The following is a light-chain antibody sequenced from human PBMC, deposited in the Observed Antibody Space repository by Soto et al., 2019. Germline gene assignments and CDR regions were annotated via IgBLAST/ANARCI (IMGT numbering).Light chain of an antibody. V-gene: IGKV1-39*01. CDR2: AAS. J-gene: IGKJ5*01. Sequence: IQVTQSPSSLSASVGDRVTITCRASQSMSRYLNWFQQKPGKAPKLRIYAASSLQSGVPSRFSGSGSGTDFTLTVSSLQPEDFVTYYCQQGYSTPITFGHRTLLEV. CDR3: QQGYSTPIT. CDR1: QSMSRY.